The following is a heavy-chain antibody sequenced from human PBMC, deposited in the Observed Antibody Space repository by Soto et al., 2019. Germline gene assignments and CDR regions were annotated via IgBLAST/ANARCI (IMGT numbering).Heavy chain of an antibody. CDR2: ISAYNGNT. J-gene: IGHJ6*03. CDR1: GYAFRSYG. CDR3: ARQVFPGAMIAYSYMNV. V-gene: IGHV1-18*01. D-gene: IGHD2-2*01. Sequence: QVQLVQSGAEVGKPGASVKVSCKSSGYAFRSYGITWVRQAPGQGLEWMGWISAYNGNTNYAQNLQDRVTMTIDTSTSTAYMELRSLRSDDTAVYYCARQVFPGAMIAYSYMNVWGKGTTVTVSS.